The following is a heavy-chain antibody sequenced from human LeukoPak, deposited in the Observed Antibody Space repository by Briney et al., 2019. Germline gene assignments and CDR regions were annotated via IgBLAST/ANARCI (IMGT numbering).Heavy chain of an antibody. CDR2: ISPSGGST. V-gene: IGHV1-46*01. CDR3: ARDQGPAYGMDV. Sequence: ASVKVSCKASGYTFTSYYMHWVRQAPGQGLEWMGIISPSGGSTSYAQKFQGRVTMTRDTSTSTVYMELSSLRSEDTAVYYCARDQGPAYGMDVWGQGTTVTVSS. J-gene: IGHJ6*02. CDR1: GYTFTSYY.